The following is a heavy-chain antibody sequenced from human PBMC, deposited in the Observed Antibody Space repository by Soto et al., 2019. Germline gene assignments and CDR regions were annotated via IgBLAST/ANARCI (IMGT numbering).Heavy chain of an antibody. J-gene: IGHJ4*02. Sequence: QPGGSLRLSCAASGFTFSSYGMHWVRQAPGKGLEWVAVVSYNGRNKYYADSVKGRFTISRDNSKNTLFLQLNSVRTADTAVYYCAKDLGYCSGNNCYSPDSWGQGTLVTVSS. CDR1: GFTFSSYG. CDR2: VSYNGRNK. CDR3: AKDLGYCSGNNCYSPDS. D-gene: IGHD2-15*01. V-gene: IGHV3-30*18.